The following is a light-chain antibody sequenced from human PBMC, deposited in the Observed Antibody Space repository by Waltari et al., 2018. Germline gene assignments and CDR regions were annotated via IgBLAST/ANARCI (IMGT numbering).Light chain of an antibody. CDR1: NIVSKT. Sequence: SYVLTPPPSLSVAPGETAAITCGGDNIVSKTVHRYQQRPGRAPVLVVYDDNDRPSGSPELFAGSNSGNTATLTISRGEACDDADYYCQGWDTEDGHLIVFGGGTKLTVL. V-gene: IGLV3-21*02. J-gene: IGLJ2*01. CDR3: QGWDTEDGHLIV. CDR2: DDN.